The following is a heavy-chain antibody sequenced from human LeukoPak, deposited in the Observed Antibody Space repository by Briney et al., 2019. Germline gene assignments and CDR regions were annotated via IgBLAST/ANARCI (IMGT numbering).Heavy chain of an antibody. Sequence: SETLSLTCTVSGGSISSSSYYWGWIRQPPGKGLEWIGTIYYSGSTYYNPSLKSRVTISVDTSKNQFSLKLSSVTAADTAVYYCASEDLWFGELLDYWGQGTLVTVSS. CDR2: IYYSGST. CDR3: ASEDLWFGELLDY. D-gene: IGHD3-10*01. V-gene: IGHV4-39*07. CDR1: GGSISSSSYY. J-gene: IGHJ4*02.